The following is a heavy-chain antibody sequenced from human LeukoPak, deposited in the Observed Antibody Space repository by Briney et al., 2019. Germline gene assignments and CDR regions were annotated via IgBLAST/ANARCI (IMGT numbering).Heavy chain of an antibody. CDR2: ISGSGDST. CDR3: AKGRITMVRDLGD. J-gene: IGHJ4*02. D-gene: IGHD3-10*01. V-gene: IGHV3-23*01. CDR1: GFTFSSYA. Sequence: GGSLRLSCAASGFTFSSYAMSWVRQAPGKGVEWVSAISGSGDSTYYADSVKGRFTISRDNSKNTLYLQMNSLRAEDTAVYFCAKGRITMVRDLGDWGQGTLVTVSS.